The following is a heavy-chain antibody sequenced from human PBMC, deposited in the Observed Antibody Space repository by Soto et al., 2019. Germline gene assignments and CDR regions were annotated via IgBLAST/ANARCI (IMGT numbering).Heavy chain of an antibody. CDR2: ISYDGSNK. CDR1: GFTFSSYG. Sequence: GGSLRLSCAASGFTFSSYGMHWVRQAPGKGLEWVAVISYDGSNKYYADSVKGRFTISRDNSKNTLYLQMNSLRAEDTAVYYCAKVDPPIAAAADYWGQGTLVTVSS. CDR3: AKVDPPIAAAADY. D-gene: IGHD6-13*01. J-gene: IGHJ4*02. V-gene: IGHV3-30*18.